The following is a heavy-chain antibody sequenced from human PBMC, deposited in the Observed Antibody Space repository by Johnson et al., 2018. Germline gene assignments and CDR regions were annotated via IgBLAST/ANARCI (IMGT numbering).Heavy chain of an antibody. V-gene: IGHV3-30*03. CDR1: GFTFSSYG. CDR2: ISYDGSNK. CDR3: ARDVGRWNDAFDI. D-gene: IGHD4-23*01. Sequence: QVQLVQSGGGVVQPGRSLRLSCAASGFTFSSYGMHWVRQAPGKGLEWVAVISYDGSNKYYADSVKGRFTISRDNSKNTLYLQMNSLRAEDTAVDYCARDVGRWNDAFDIWGQGTMVTVS. J-gene: IGHJ3*02.